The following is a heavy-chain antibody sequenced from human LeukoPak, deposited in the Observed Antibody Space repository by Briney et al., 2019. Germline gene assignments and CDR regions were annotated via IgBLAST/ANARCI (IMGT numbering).Heavy chain of an antibody. Sequence: PSETLPLTCTVSGGSISSHYWSWIRQPPGKGLEWIGYIYYSGSTNYNPSLKSRVTISVDTSKNQFSLKLSSVTAADTAVYYCARENVDTTTFDYWGQGTLVTVSS. CDR2: IYYSGST. J-gene: IGHJ4*02. CDR3: ARENVDTTTFDY. V-gene: IGHV4-59*11. D-gene: IGHD5-18*01. CDR1: GGSISSHY.